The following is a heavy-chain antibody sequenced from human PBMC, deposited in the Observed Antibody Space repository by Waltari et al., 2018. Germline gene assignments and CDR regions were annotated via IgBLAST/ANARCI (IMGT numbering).Heavy chain of an antibody. V-gene: IGHV4-4*07. CDR1: SCVLSSYY. CDR2: IYETGTT. CDR3: ARELLHSNSFFDN. Sequence: QVQLQESGPGLVKPSETLFLTCTVSSCVLSSYYWSWLRQPAGKGLEWIGRIYETGTTKYNPSLESRVTLSIDTSKRHISLNLTSVTAADTAVYFCARELLHSNSFFDNWGQGTLVTVSS. J-gene: IGHJ4*02. D-gene: IGHD6-6*01.